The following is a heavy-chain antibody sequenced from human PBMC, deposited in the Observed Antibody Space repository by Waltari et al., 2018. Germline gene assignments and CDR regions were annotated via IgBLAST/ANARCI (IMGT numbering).Heavy chain of an antibody. CDR2: IQPDGGDK. CDR1: GCSFSAYA. J-gene: IGHJ4*02. V-gene: IGHV3-30*02. D-gene: IGHD1-26*01. CDR3: AKDLKGAWTIDY. Sequence: QVHLVESGGGVVQPGGSVRLSWAASGCSFSAYAMYWVRQAPGKGLEWVAHIQPDGGDKFYGDSVKGRFSISRDDSRNTLFLQMNSLRDEDTAVYYCAKDLKGAWTIDYWGQGTLVTVSS.